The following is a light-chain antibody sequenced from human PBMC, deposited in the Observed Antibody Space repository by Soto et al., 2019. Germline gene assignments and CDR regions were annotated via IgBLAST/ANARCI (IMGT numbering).Light chain of an antibody. CDR1: INDVGAYNY. CDR3: SSYTSSYTLV. CDR2: DVN. Sequence: QSALTQPASVSGSPGQSITIFCTGTINDVGAYNYVSWYQQRPGSAPQLILFDVNNRPSGTSNRFSGSKSGHTAYLTISALQSDDEAIYHCSSYTSSYTLVFGSGTKVTVL. J-gene: IGLJ1*01. V-gene: IGLV2-14*01.